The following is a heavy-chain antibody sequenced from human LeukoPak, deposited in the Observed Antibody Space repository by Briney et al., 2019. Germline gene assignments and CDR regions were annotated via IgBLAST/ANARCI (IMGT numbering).Heavy chain of an antibody. CDR2: IIPILGIA. Sequence: GASVKVSCKASGGTFSSYAISWVRQAPGQGLEWMGRIIPILGIANYAQKFQGRVTITADKSTSTAYMELSSLRSEDTAVYYCARDGTVAGIIYYYYYGMDVWGQGTTVTVSS. CDR1: GGTFSSYA. D-gene: IGHD6-19*01. J-gene: IGHJ6*02. CDR3: ARDGTVAGIIYYYYYGMDV. V-gene: IGHV1-69*04.